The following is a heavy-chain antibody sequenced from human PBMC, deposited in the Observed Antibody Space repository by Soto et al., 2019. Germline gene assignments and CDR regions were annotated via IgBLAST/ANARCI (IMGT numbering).Heavy chain of an antibody. CDR2: IVVGSGNT. D-gene: IGHD3-10*01. V-gene: IGHV1-58*02. CDR3: AADTYGSGSYSYYYYGMDV. Sequence: ASVKVSCKASGYTFSNFAMHWVRQAPGQRLEWIGWIVVGSGNTNYAQKFQERVTITRDMSTSTAYMELSSLRSEDTAVYYCAADTYGSGSYSYYYYGMDVWGQGTTVTVSS. CDR1: GYTFSNFA. J-gene: IGHJ6*02.